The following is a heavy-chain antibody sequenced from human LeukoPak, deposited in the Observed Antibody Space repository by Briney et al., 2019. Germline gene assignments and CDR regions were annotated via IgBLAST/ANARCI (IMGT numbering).Heavy chain of an antibody. J-gene: IGHJ6*04. CDR2: INHSGST. CDR1: GGSFSGYY. V-gene: IGHV4-34*01. CDR3: ARRPLPYVLLWFGERRNYYYGMDV. D-gene: IGHD3-10*01. Sequence: SETLSLTCAVYGGSFSGYYWSWIRQPPGKGLEWIGEINHSGSTNYNPSLKSRVTISVDTSKNQFSLKLSSVTAADTAVYYCARRPLPYVLLWFGERRNYYYGMDVWGEGTTVTVSS.